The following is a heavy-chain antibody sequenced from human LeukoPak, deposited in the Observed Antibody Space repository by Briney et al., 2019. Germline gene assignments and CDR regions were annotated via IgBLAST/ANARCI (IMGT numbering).Heavy chain of an antibody. J-gene: IGHJ5*02. CDR3: ARVRLLWFGEGYNWFDP. D-gene: IGHD3-10*01. CDR2: ISYDGSNK. Sequence: GGSLRLSCAASGFTFSSYGMHWVRQAPGKGLEWVAVISYDGSNKYYADSVKGRFTISRDNSKNTLYLQMNSLRAEDTAVYYCARVRLLWFGEGYNWFDPWGQGTLVTVSS. CDR1: GFTFSSYG. V-gene: IGHV3-30*03.